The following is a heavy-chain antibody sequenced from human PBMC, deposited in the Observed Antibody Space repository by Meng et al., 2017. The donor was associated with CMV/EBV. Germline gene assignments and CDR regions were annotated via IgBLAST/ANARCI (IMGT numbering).Heavy chain of an antibody. CDR1: GGTFSSYT. J-gene: IGHJ6*02. CDR3: AREGGWTAMHYGMDV. CDR2: IIPILGIA. D-gene: IGHD5-18*01. V-gene: IGHV1-69*04. Sequence: SVKVSCKASGGTFSSYTISWVRQAPGQGLEWMGRIIPILGIANYAQKFQGRVTITADKSTSTAYMELSSLRSEDTAVYYCAREGGWTAMHYGMDVWGQGTTVTVSS.